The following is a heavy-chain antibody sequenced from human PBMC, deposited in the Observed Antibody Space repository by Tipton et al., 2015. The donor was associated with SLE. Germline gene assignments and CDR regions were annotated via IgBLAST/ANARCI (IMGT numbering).Heavy chain of an antibody. J-gene: IGHJ6*03. D-gene: IGHD6-6*01. V-gene: IGHV4-59*01. Sequence: LRLSCTVSGGSISSYFWSWIRQPPGKGLEWIGFIYYSGSTNYNPSLKSRVTISVDTSKNQFSLKLSSVTAADTAVYYCARGEGPGSSSPYYTDVWGKGTTVTVSS. CDR3: ARGEGPGSSSPYYTDV. CDR2: IYYSGST. CDR1: GGSISSYF.